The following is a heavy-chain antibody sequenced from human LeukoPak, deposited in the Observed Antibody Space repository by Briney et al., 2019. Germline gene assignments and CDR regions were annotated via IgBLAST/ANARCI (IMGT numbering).Heavy chain of an antibody. CDR2: INHSGST. CDR1: GGSFSGYY. J-gene: IGHJ6*03. CDR3: ARGRVVVPAAIQGFYMDV. V-gene: IGHV4-34*01. D-gene: IGHD2-2*01. Sequence: SETLSLTCAVYGGSFSGYYWSWIRQPPGKGLERIGEINHSGSTNYNPSLKSRVTPSVDTSKNQFSLKLSSVTAADTAVYYCARGRVVVPAAIQGFYMDVWGKGTTVTVSS.